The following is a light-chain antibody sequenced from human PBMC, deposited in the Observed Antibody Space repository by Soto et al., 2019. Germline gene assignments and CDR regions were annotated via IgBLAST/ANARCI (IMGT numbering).Light chain of an antibody. CDR3: QVYGLSPLMYT. V-gene: IGKV3-20*01. CDR1: QSVTNDF. CDR2: GAS. Sequence: EIVLTQSPGTLSLSPGEIATLSCRASQSVTNDFLAWYQQKPGQAPRLLIYGASARAAGVPDRFSGRGSGTYFTLTISRLEPEDLAVYYCQVYGLSPLMYTFGQGTKLGVK. J-gene: IGKJ2*01.